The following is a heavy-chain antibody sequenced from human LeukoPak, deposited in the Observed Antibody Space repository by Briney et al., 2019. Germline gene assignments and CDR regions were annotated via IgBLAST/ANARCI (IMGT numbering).Heavy chain of an antibody. J-gene: IGHJ4*02. Sequence: PGGSLRLSCAASGXSFSTYCVHWVRQAPGKGVVWVSRINPDGSTTDYADSVKGRFTISRDNAKNTLYLQMNSLRAEDTAVYFCARDLRGNRDCWGQGTLVTVSS. D-gene: IGHD4-23*01. CDR2: INPDGSTT. V-gene: IGHV3-74*01. CDR1: GXSFSTYC. CDR3: ARDLRGNRDC.